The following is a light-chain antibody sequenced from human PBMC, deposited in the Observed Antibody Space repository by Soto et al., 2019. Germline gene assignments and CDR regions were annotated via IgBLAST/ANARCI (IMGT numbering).Light chain of an antibody. Sequence: EVVMTQSLATLSVSPGERATLSCRASQSVGTNLAWYQQKPGQAPRLLIYDASTRATGIPARFSGSGSGTEFTLTISSLQSEDFAVYYCQQSKNWPPLTFGGGTKVDIK. CDR3: QQSKNWPPLT. CDR1: QSVGTN. J-gene: IGKJ4*01. CDR2: DAS. V-gene: IGKV3-15*01.